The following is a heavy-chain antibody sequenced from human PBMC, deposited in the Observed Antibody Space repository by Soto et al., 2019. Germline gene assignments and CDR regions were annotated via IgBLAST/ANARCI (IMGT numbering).Heavy chain of an antibody. CDR3: GRGPSPRAPAGGTPYYYAMDV. Sequence: ASVEVSCKTSGYDFTAYDINWVRQASGQGLEWMGWMNPINGATGSARRFQGRVSMTRNTATGTAYLELTSLRSDDTGVYYCGRGPSPRAPAGGTPYYYAMDVWGQGTTVTVSS. V-gene: IGHV1-8*02. D-gene: IGHD6-13*01. CDR2: MNPINGAT. CDR1: GYDFTAYD. J-gene: IGHJ6*02.